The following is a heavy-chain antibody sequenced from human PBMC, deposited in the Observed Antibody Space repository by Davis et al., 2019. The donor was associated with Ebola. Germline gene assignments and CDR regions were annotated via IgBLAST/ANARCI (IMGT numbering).Heavy chain of an antibody. CDR1: GYTFTSYT. CDR2: INTNTGNP. Sequence: AASVKVSCKASGYTFTSYTMNWVRQAPRQGLEWMGWINTNTGNPTYAQGFTGRFVFSLDTSVSTAYLQISSLKAEDTAVYYCARGPKYYYGSGSYYMNNWGQGTLVTVSS. D-gene: IGHD3-10*01. V-gene: IGHV7-4-1*02. J-gene: IGHJ4*02. CDR3: ARGPKYYYGSGSYYMNN.